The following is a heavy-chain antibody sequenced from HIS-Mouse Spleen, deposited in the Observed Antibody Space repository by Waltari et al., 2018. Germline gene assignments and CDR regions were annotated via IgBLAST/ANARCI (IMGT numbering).Heavy chain of an antibody. CDR1: GGSISRGVYY. D-gene: IGHD6-6*01. CDR3: ARGGIAARLDY. J-gene: IGHJ4*02. Sequence: QVQLQESGPGLVKPSQTLSLTCTVSGGSISRGVYYWSWIRQHPGKGLGWIGYIYYSGSTYYNPSLKSRVTISVDTSKNQFSLKLSSVTAADTAVYYCARGGIAARLDYCGQGTLVTVSS. V-gene: IGHV4-31*03. CDR2: IYYSGST.